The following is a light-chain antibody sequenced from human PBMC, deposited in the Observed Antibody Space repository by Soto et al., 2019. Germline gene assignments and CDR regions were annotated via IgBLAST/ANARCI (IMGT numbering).Light chain of an antibody. CDR2: GNS. Sequence: QLVLTQPPSVSGAPGQRVTISCSGSSSNIGAEYDVHWYQQLPGTAPKVLIYGNSNRPSGVPDRFSGSKSGTSASLAITGLQAADEADYYCQSYDISLNAWVFGGGTQLTVL. V-gene: IGLV1-40*01. CDR3: QSYDISLNAWV. J-gene: IGLJ3*02. CDR1: SSNIGAEYD.